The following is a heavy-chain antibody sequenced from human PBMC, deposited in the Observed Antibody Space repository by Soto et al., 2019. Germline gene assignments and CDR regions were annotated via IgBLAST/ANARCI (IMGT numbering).Heavy chain of an antibody. V-gene: IGHV3-7*03. Sequence: SGGSLRLSCAASGFTFSSYWMSWVRQAPGKGLEWVANIKQDGSEKYYVDSVKGRFTISRDNAKNSLYLQMSSLRAEDTAVYYCARDRDNRYSSSSRGGSEYFQHWGQGTLVTVSS. D-gene: IGHD6-6*01. CDR1: GFTFSSYW. CDR2: IKQDGSEK. J-gene: IGHJ1*01. CDR3: ARDRDNRYSSSSRGGSEYFQH.